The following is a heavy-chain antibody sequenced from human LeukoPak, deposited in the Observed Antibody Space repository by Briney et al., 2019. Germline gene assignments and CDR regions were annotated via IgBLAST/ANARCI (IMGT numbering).Heavy chain of an antibody. Sequence: SEALSLTCNVSGGSISSGGSRWSWIRQHPGKGLEWIGYIYYSGSTYYNPSLESRLTMSVDTSKNQFSLHLTSVTAADTAVYYCARDWGTYFDYWGQGTLVTVSS. CDR3: ARDWGTYFDY. V-gene: IGHV4-31*03. D-gene: IGHD7-27*01. CDR1: GGSISSGGSR. J-gene: IGHJ4*02. CDR2: IYYSGST.